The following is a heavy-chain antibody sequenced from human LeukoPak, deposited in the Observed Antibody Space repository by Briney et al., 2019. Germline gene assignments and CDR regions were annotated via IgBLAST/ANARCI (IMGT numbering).Heavy chain of an antibody. CDR1: GFTFSDYY. CDR2: ISTSGSTK. Sequence: GGSLRLSCAASGFTFSDYYMSWIRQAPGKGLEWVSCISTSGSTKYYADSVEGRFTISRDNAKNSLYLQMNSLRAEDTAVYYCARADVEMATALTDYWGQGTLVTVSS. D-gene: IGHD5-24*01. CDR3: ARADVEMATALTDY. V-gene: IGHV3-11*04. J-gene: IGHJ4*02.